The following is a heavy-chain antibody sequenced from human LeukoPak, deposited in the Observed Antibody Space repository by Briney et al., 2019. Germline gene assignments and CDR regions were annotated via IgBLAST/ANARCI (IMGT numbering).Heavy chain of an antibody. D-gene: IGHD3-10*01. J-gene: IGHJ6*02. CDR3: ARIRITMVRGGYYYYGMDV. Sequence: SETLSLTSAVYGGSFSGYYWSWIRQPPGKGLEWIGEINHSGSTNYNPSLKSRVTISVDTSKNQFSLKLSSVTAADTAVYYCARIRITMVRGGYYYYGMDVWGQGTTVTVSS. V-gene: IGHV4-34*01. CDR1: GGSFSGYY. CDR2: INHSGST.